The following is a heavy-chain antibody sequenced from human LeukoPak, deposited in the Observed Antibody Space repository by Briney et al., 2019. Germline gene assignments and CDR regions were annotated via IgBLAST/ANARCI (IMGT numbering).Heavy chain of an antibody. V-gene: IGHV3-7*01. CDR3: ARGVPTGVDYFDY. Sequence: GGSLRLSCAASGFTFSNYWMTWVRQAPGRGLEWVAVIKQDGSDKYYVDSVKGRFTISRDNAKNSLYLQVNSLRAEDTAVYYCARGVPTGVDYFDYWGQGTLVTVSS. D-gene: IGHD2-8*02. J-gene: IGHJ4*02. CDR2: IKQDGSDK. CDR1: GFTFSNYW.